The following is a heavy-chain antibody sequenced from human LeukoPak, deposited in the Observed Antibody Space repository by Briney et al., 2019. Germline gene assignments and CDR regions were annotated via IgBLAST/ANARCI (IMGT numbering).Heavy chain of an antibody. V-gene: IGHV1-18*01. J-gene: IGHJ4*02. D-gene: IGHD3-22*01. CDR2: ISAYNGNT. CDR3: ARGPGRGVVVEYYFDY. CDR1: GYTFTSYG. Sequence: GASVKVSCKASGYTFTSYGISWVRQAPGQGLEWMGWISAYNGNTNYAQKFQGRVTITADKSTSTAYMELSSLRSEDTAVYYCARGPGRGVVVEYYFDYWGQGTLVTVSS.